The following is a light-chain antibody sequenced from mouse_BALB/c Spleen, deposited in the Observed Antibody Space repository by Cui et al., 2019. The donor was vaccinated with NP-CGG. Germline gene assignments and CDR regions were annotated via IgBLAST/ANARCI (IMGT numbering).Light chain of an antibody. CDR1: TGAVTTSNY. J-gene: IGLJ1*01. CDR2: GTN. V-gene: IGLV1*01. Sequence: QAVVNQESAPTITPGETVTLTCRSSTGAVTTSNYANWVQEKPDHLFTGLIGGTNNRAPGVPARFSGSLIGDKAALTITGAQTEDEAIYFCALWYSNHWVFGGGTKLTVL. CDR3: ALWYSNHWV.